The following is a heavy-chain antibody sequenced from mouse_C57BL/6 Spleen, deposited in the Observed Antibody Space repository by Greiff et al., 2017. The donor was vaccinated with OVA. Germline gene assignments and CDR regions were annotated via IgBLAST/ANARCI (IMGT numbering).Heavy chain of an antibody. CDR2: IYPGSGST. V-gene: IGHV1-55*01. Sequence: QVQLQQPGAELVKPGASVKMSCKASGYTFTSYWITWVKQRPGQGLEWIGDIYPGSGSTNYNEKFKSKATLTVDTSSSTAYMQLSSLTSEDSAVYYGARFITTVVAKYYFDYWGQGTTLTVSS. CDR3: ARFITTVVAKYYFDY. CDR1: GYTFTSYW. J-gene: IGHJ2*01. D-gene: IGHD1-1*01.